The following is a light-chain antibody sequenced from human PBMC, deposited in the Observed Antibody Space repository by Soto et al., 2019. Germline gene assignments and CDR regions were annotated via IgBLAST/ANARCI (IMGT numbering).Light chain of an antibody. Sequence: DIQMTQYPSSLSASVGDIVTITCRSSQSISSSLNWYQQKPGKAPRLLIYAASTLQSGVPSGFSGSGSGTDFALTISSLQPENFETYYCQQTFTTPHTFGQGTKVDIK. V-gene: IGKV1-39*01. CDR1: QSISSS. J-gene: IGKJ2*01. CDR2: AAS. CDR3: QQTFTTPHT.